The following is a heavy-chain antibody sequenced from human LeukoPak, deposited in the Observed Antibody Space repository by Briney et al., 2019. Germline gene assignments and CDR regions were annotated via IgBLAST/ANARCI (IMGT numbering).Heavy chain of an antibody. V-gene: IGHV4-31*03. CDR2: INYRGST. CDR1: GGSVSRGGYY. J-gene: IGHJ5*02. CDR3: ARVPPCSSTSCYDRYNWFDP. Sequence: SETLSLTCTVSGGSVSRGGYYWSWIRQHPGKGLEWIGYINYRGSTYYNPSLKRRVTISLDTSENQFPLKLSSVTAADTAVYYCARVPPCSSTSCYDRYNWFDPWGQGILVTVSS. D-gene: IGHD2-2*01.